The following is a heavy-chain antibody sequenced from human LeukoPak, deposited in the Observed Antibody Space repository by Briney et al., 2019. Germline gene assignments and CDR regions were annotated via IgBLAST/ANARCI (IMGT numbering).Heavy chain of an antibody. Sequence: SETLSLTCTVSGGSISSYYWSWLRQPPGKGLEWIGYIYYSGSTNYNPSLKSRVTISVDTCKNQFSLKLSSVTGADTAVYYCARVDYDFWSGTENWFDPWGQGTLVTVSS. CDR1: GGSISSYY. CDR3: ARVDYDFWSGTENWFDP. CDR2: IYYSGST. J-gene: IGHJ5*02. V-gene: IGHV4-59*01. D-gene: IGHD3-3*01.